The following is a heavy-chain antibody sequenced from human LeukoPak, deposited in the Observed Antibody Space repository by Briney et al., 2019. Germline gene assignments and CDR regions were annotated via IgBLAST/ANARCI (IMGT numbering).Heavy chain of an antibody. J-gene: IGHJ4*02. CDR3: ARSSGGYSSGWYPYYFDY. D-gene: IGHD6-19*01. Sequence: ASVKVSCKASGYTFSSYGISWVRQAPGQGLERMGWISAYSGNTNYAQKLQGRLTMTTDTSTSTAYMELRSLRSDDTAVYYCARSSGGYSSGWYPYYFDYWGQGTLVTVSS. V-gene: IGHV1-18*04. CDR1: GYTFSSYG. CDR2: ISAYSGNT.